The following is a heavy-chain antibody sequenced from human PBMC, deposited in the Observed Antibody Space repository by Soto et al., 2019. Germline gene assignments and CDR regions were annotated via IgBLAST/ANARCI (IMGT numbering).Heavy chain of an antibody. J-gene: IGHJ4*02. CDR1: TYIFTSYG. CDR3: SPNYENRYFDY. Sequence: ASVKVSCKASTYIFTSYGISWVRQAPGQGLEWMGWISAYNGNTNYAQKVQGRVTMTTDTSTSTAYMELRSLRSDDTAVYYCSPNYENRYFDYWGQGTLVTVSS. V-gene: IGHV1-18*01. CDR2: ISAYNGNT. D-gene: IGHD1-7*01.